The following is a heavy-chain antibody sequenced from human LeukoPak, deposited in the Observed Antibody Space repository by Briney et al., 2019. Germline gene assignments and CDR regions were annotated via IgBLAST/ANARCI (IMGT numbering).Heavy chain of an antibody. Sequence: SETLSLTCTVSGGSISSYYWSWIRQPPGKGLEWIGYIYYSGSTNYNPSLKSRVTISVDTSKNQFSLKLSFVIAADTAVYYCARHHSSGWYDVTFDIWGQGTMVTVSS. CDR1: GGSISSYY. V-gene: IGHV4-59*08. D-gene: IGHD6-19*01. CDR3: ARHHSSGWYDVTFDI. CDR2: IYYSGST. J-gene: IGHJ3*02.